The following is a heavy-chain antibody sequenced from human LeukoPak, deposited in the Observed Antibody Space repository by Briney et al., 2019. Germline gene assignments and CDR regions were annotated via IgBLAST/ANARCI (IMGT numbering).Heavy chain of an antibody. D-gene: IGHD3-3*01. J-gene: IGHJ4*02. CDR2: ISAYNGNT. V-gene: IGHV1-18*01. CDR1: GYTFTSYG. CDR3: ARGDYDFWSYYFDY. Sequence: ASVKVSCKASGYTFTSYGISWVRQAPGQGLEWMGWISAYNGNTNYAQKLQGRVTMTTDTSTSSAYMELRSLRSDDTAVYYCARGDYDFWSYYFDYWGQGTLVTVSS.